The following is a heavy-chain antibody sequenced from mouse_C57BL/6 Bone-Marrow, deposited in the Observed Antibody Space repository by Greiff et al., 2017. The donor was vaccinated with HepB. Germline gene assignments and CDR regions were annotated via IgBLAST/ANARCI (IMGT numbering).Heavy chain of an antibody. V-gene: IGHV1-81*01. J-gene: IGHJ4*01. Sequence: QVQLQQSGAELARPGASVKLSCKASGYTFTSYGISWVKQRTGQGLEWIGEIYPRSGNTYYNEKFKGKATLTADQSSSTAYMELRSLTSEDSAVYFCARCYYGSFYYYAMDYWGQGTSVTVSS. D-gene: IGHD1-1*01. CDR2: IYPRSGNT. CDR3: ARCYYGSFYYYAMDY. CDR1: GYTFTSYG.